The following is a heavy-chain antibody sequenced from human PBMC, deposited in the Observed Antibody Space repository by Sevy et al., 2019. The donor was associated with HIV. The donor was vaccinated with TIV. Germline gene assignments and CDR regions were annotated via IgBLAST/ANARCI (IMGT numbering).Heavy chain of an antibody. V-gene: IGHV3-7*01. CDR1: GFTFKSYW. CDR3: AREGSAYDTYYYHYAMDV. CDR2: INQDGSEK. J-gene: IGHJ6*02. D-gene: IGHD5-12*01. Sequence: GGSLRLSCAASGFTFKSYWMTWVRQAPGKGLEWVANINQDGSEKYYSDSLKGRFSISRDNSKNSVHLQINTLRAADTAVYYCAREGSAYDTYYYHYAMDVWGQATTVTLSS.